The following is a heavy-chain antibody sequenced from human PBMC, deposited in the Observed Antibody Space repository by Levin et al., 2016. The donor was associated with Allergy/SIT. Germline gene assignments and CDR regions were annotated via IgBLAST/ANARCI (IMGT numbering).Heavy chain of an antibody. CDR1: GFIFDDFA. CDR2: MTWNGNIV. V-gene: IGHV3-9*01. Sequence: SLKISCAASGFIFDDFAMHWVRQAPGKGLEWVSGMTWNGNIVGYADSVKGRFTISRDNAKNSLYLQMNSLRAEDTALYYCVKDLDYSNLNAFALWGQGTLVTVSS. D-gene: IGHD4-11*01. CDR3: VKDLDYSNLNAFAL. J-gene: IGHJ3*01.